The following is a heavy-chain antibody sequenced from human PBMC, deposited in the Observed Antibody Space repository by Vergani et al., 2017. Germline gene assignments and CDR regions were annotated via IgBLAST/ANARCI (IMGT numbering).Heavy chain of an antibody. V-gene: IGHV3-21*04. CDR1: GFTFSSYS. D-gene: IGHD6-19*01. CDR3: ARAGYSSGWYGEDY. J-gene: IGHJ4*02. CDR2: ISSSSSYI. Sequence: EVQLVESGGGLVKPGGSLRLSCAASGFTFSSYSMNWVRQAPGKGLEWVSSISSSSSYIYYADSVKGRFTISRDNAKNSLYLQMNSLRAEDTAVYYCARAGYSSGWYGEDYWGQGTLVTVSS.